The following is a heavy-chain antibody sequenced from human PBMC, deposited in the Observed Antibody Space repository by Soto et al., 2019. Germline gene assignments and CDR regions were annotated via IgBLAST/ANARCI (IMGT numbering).Heavy chain of an antibody. CDR2: LYYSGST. CDR1: DGSVRSSSYY. CDR3: ARGQAFWTGYYRMPYYFDY. Sequence: SETLSVTCTVSDGSVRSSSYYWSWIRQPPGKGLEYIGYLYYSGSTNYDPSLKSRVTISVDTPKNQFSLELTSVTAADTAVYYCARGQAFWTGYYRMPYYFDYWGQGTLVTVSS. D-gene: IGHD3-3*01. V-gene: IGHV4-61*01. J-gene: IGHJ4*02.